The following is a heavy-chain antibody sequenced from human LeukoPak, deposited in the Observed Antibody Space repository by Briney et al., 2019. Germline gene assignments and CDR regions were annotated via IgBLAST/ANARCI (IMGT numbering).Heavy chain of an antibody. V-gene: IGHV3-30*18. J-gene: IGHJ5*02. Sequence: PGGSLRLSCAASGFTFSTYAMHWVRQAPGKGLEWVAVISYDGSNKYYADSVRGRFTISRDNSKNTLYLQMNTLRAEDTAVYYCAKDVSWNSFDPWGQGTLVTVSS. CDR1: GFTFSTYA. CDR3: AKDVSWNSFDP. CDR2: ISYDGSNK.